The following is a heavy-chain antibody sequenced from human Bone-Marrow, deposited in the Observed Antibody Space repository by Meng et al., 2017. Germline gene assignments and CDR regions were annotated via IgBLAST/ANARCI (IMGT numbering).Heavy chain of an antibody. Sequence: GESLKISCAASGFTFSRHWMSWVRQAPGKGLEWVANIKQDGSDKYYVDSVKGRFTISRDNAKNSLFLRMNSLRVEDTAVYYCARDGNGGFDYWGQGNRVTVAS. CDR3: ARDGNGGFDY. CDR1: GFTFSRHW. CDR2: IKQDGSDK. J-gene: IGHJ4*02. V-gene: IGHV3-7*01. D-gene: IGHD1-1*01.